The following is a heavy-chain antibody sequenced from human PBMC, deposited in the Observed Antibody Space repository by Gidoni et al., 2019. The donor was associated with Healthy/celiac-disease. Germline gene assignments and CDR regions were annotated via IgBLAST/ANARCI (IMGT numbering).Heavy chain of an antibody. D-gene: IGHD2-15*01. Sequence: EVQLVESGGGLVQPGRSLRLYCAADGFTFADYAMHWVRQAPGKGMEWVSGISWNSGSIGYADSVKGRFTISRDNAKNSLYLQMNSLRAEDTALYYCAKDTTGGYCSGGSCYLRRAFDYWGQGTLVTVSS. CDR1: GFTFADYA. J-gene: IGHJ4*02. CDR3: AKDTTGGYCSGGSCYLRRAFDY. CDR2: ISWNSGSI. V-gene: IGHV3-9*01.